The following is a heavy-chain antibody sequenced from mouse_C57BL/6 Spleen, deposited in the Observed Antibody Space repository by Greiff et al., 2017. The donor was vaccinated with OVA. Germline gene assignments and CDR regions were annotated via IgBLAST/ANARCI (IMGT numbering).Heavy chain of an antibody. D-gene: IGHD1-1*01. Sequence: EVQGVESGGGLVKPGGSLKLSCAASGFTFSDYGMHWVRQAPEKGLEWVAYISSSSSTIYYADTVKGRFTISRDNAKNTLFLQMTSLRSEDTAMYYCARAVVVYYYAMDYWGQGTSVTVSS. J-gene: IGHJ4*01. V-gene: IGHV5-17*01. CDR2: ISSSSSTI. CDR1: GFTFSDYG. CDR3: ARAVVVYYYAMDY.